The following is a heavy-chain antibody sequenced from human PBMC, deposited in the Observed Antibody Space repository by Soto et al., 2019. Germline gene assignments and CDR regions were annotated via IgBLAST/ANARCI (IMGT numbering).Heavy chain of an antibody. Sequence: GGSLRLSCAASGFIFSSYAIHWVRQAPGKGLEWVAVISYDGSNKYYADSVKGRFTISRDNSNNTLYLQMNSLRAEDTAVYYCARDMRAYCGGDCPFDSWGQGTLVTVSS. CDR1: GFIFSSYA. J-gene: IGHJ5*01. CDR2: ISYDGSNK. D-gene: IGHD2-21*02. V-gene: IGHV3-30-3*01. CDR3: ARDMRAYCGGDCPFDS.